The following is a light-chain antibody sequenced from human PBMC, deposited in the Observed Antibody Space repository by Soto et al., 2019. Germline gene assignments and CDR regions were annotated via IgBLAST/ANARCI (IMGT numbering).Light chain of an antibody. CDR3: QHYGDHAWT. CDR1: QSVSSNY. Sequence: ENVLTQSPGTLSLSPGERATLSCRASQSVSSNYLAWYQQQKPGQAPRILIYGASSRATGVPDRFSGSGSGTDFTLAISRLEPEDFVVYYCQHYGDHAWTFGQGTKVEIK. CDR2: GAS. J-gene: IGKJ1*01. V-gene: IGKV3-20*01.